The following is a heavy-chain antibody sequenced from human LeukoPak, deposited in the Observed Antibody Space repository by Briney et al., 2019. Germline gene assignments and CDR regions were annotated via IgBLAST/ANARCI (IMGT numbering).Heavy chain of an antibody. J-gene: IGHJ4*02. Sequence: GGSLRLSCAASGFAFSSYAMSWVRQAPGKGLEWVSAISGSGGSTYYADSVKGRFTISRDNSKNTLYLQMNSLRAEDTAVYYCAKAPQGSSWRRSDYWGQGTLVTVSS. D-gene: IGHD6-13*01. V-gene: IGHV3-23*01. CDR3: AKAPQGSSWRRSDY. CDR1: GFAFSSYA. CDR2: ISGSGGST.